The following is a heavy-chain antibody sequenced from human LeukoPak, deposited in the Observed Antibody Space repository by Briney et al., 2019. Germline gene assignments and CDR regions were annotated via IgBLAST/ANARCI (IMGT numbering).Heavy chain of an antibody. D-gene: IGHD6-13*01. CDR2: IYPGDSDT. CDR3: ARVGTSRAAARINWFDP. V-gene: IGHV5-51*01. Sequence: GESLKISCKGSGYSFTSYWIGWVRQMPGKGLEWMGIIYPGDSDTRYSPSFQGQVTISADKSISTAYLQWSSLKASDTAMYYCARVGTSRAAARINWFDPWGQGTLVTVSS. J-gene: IGHJ5*02. CDR1: GYSFTSYW.